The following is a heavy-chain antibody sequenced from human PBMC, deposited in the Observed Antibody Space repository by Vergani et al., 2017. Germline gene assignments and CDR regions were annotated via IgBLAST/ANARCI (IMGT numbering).Heavy chain of an antibody. CDR3: ARVPKVFRRYFDWLPTWFDP. CDR2: INTNTGNP. J-gene: IGHJ5*02. Sequence: QVQLVQSGSELKKPGASVKVSCKASGYTFTSYAMNWVRQAPGQGLEWMGWINTNTGNPTYAQGFTGRFVFSLDTSVSTAYLQISSLKAEDTAVYYCARVPKVFRRYFDWLPTWFDPWGQGTLVTVSS. CDR1: GYTFTSYA. V-gene: IGHV7-4-1*02. D-gene: IGHD3-9*01.